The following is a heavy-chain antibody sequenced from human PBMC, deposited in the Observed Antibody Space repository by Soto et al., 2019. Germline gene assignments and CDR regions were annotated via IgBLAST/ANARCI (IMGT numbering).Heavy chain of an antibody. J-gene: IGHJ4*02. V-gene: IGHV3-21*06. Sequence: GGSLRLSCVASGFTYTRYSMNWVRQAPGKGLEWVSSISGTTNYIYYGDSMKGRFTFSRVNAKNSLFLEMNGVRAEDTAVYYYARESEDLTSNFDYWGQGTLVTVSS. CDR2: ISGTTNYI. CDR3: ARESEDLTSNFDY. CDR1: GFTYTRYS.